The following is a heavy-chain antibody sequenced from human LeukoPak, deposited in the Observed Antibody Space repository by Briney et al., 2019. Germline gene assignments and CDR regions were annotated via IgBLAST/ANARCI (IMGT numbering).Heavy chain of an antibody. CDR1: GGSISSYY. V-gene: IGHV4-59*08. J-gene: IGHJ4*02. CDR2: IYYSGST. Sequence: PSETLSLTCTVSGGSISSYYWGWIRQPPGKGLEWIGYIYYSGSTNYNPSLKSRVTISVDTSKNQFSLKLSSVTAADTAVYYCARRQQLVYYFDYWGQGTLVTVSS. CDR3: ARRQQLVYYFDY. D-gene: IGHD6-13*01.